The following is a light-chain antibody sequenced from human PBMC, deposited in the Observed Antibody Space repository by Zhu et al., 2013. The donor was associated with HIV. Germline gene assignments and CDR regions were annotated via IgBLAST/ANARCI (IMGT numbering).Light chain of an antibody. CDR1: QSISTW. CDR3: QQYSSYPPT. Sequence: DIQMTQSPSTLSASVRDRVTITCRATQSISTWLAWYQQKPGKAPKVLIYDASSLESGVPSRFSGGGSGTEFTLTISSLQPDDFATYFCQQYSSYPPTFGRRD. CDR2: DAS. J-gene: IGKJ4*01. V-gene: IGKV1-5*01.